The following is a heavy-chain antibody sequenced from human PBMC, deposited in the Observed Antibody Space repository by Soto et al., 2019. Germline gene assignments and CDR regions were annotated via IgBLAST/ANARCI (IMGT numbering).Heavy chain of an antibody. J-gene: IGHJ4*02. V-gene: IGHV1-3*01. CDR3: ARVGYCSAGTCYYTHHLDY. Sequence: ASVKVSCKASGYTFTTYAMHWVRQAPGQRLEWMGWINAGNDNTRYSQTFQGRLTFTRDTSASTAYMELSSLRSEDTAVYYCARVGYCSAGTCYYTHHLDYWGQGTLVTVSS. CDR2: INAGNDNT. D-gene: IGHD2-15*01. CDR1: GYTFTTYA.